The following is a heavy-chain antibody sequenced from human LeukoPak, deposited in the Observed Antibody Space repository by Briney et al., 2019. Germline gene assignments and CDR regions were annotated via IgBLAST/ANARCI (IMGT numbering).Heavy chain of an antibody. J-gene: IGHJ6*03. Sequence: NPSETLSLTCTVSGGSIISNYWSWMRQSAGTGLEWIGRIYGSGITDYNPSLKSRVTMSLDTSRKQFSLRLTSVTAADTAVYYCARLKFYDSTGYSPGYYMDVWGKGTTVSVFS. CDR2: IYGSGIT. CDR3: ARLKFYDSTGYSPGYYMDV. D-gene: IGHD3-22*01. V-gene: IGHV4-4*07. CDR1: GGSIISNY.